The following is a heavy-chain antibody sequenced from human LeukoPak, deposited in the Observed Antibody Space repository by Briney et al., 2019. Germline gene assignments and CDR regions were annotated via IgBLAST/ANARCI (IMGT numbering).Heavy chain of an antibody. CDR2: ISGSGGST. V-gene: IGHV3-23*01. J-gene: IGHJ4*02. CDR3: AKGGRDIVVVPAALASSGPYYFDY. D-gene: IGHD2-2*01. CDR1: GFTFSSYA. Sequence: GGSLRLSCAASGFTFSSYAMSWVRQAPGKGLEWVSAISGSGGSTYYADSVKGRFTISRDNSKNTLYLQMNSLRAEDTAVYYCAKGGRDIVVVPAALASSGPYYFDYWGQGTLVTVSS.